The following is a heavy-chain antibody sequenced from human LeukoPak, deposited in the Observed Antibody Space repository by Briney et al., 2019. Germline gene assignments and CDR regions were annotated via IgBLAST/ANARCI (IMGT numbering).Heavy chain of an antibody. D-gene: IGHD4-17*01. Sequence: SETLSLTCTVSGGSISSSSYYWGWIRQPPGKGLEWIGSIYYSGSTYYNPSLKSRVTISVDTSKNQFSLKLSSVTAADTAVYYCARSIPGYGDYYGNWGQGTLVTVSS. CDR2: IYYSGST. CDR3: ARSIPGYGDYYGN. J-gene: IGHJ4*02. CDR1: GGSISSSSYY. V-gene: IGHV4-39*01.